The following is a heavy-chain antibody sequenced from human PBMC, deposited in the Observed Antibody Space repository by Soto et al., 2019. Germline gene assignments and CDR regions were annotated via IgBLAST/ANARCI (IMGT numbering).Heavy chain of an antibody. V-gene: IGHV4-61*01. CDR1: GGSVSSGSYY. CDR2: IYYSGST. J-gene: IGHJ6*02. CDR3: ARDTGYCSSTSCYKRSNQNPDYYYGMDV. Sequence: SETLSFTCTVSGGSVSSGSYYWSWIRQPPGKGLEWIGYIYYSGSTNYNPSLKSRVTISVDTSKNQLSLKLSSVTAADTAVYYCARDTGYCSSTSCYKRSNQNPDYYYGMDVWGQGTTVTVSS. D-gene: IGHD2-2*02.